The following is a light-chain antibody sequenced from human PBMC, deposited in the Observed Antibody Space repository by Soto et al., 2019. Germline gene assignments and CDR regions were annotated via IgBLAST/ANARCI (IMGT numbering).Light chain of an antibody. V-gene: IGLV2-14*01. CDR2: EVS. CDR1: SSDVGGYNY. CDR3: SSYTSSSTHYV. J-gene: IGLJ1*01. Sequence: QSAVTQPASVSGSPGQSITISCTGTSSDVGGYNYVSWYQQHPGKAPKLMIYEVSNRPSGVSNRFSGSKSGNTASLTISGLQAEDEADYYCSSYTSSSTHYVFGTGTKVTVL.